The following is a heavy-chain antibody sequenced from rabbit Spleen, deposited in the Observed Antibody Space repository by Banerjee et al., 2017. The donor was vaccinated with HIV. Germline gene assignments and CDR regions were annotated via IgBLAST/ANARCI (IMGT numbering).Heavy chain of an antibody. D-gene: IGHD1-1*01. CDR3: ARNYVNAFDP. J-gene: IGHJ2*01. CDR2: IDTGSSGFT. Sequence: QSLEESGGDLVKPGASLTLTCTASGVSFSSSSYMCWVRQAPGKGLEWIACIDTGSSGFTYFATWAKGRFTCSKTSSTTVTLQMTRLTAADTATYFCARNYVNAFDPWGQGPWSPS. CDR1: GVSFSSSSY. V-gene: IGHV1S40*01.